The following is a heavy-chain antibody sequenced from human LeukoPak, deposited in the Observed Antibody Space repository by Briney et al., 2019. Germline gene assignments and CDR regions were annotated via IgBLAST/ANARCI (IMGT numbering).Heavy chain of an antibody. CDR2: IHYSGST. J-gene: IGHJ4*02. CDR3: ASLSYCTSTSCLRWYY. V-gene: IGHV4-39*01. CDR1: GGSISSSSYY. D-gene: IGHD2-2*01. Sequence: SEILSLTCTVSGGSISSSSYYWGWIRQPPGKGLEWIGSIHYSGSTYYNPSLKSRVTISVDTSKNQFSLKLNSVTAADTAVYYCASLSYCTSTSCLRWYYWGQGTLVTVSS.